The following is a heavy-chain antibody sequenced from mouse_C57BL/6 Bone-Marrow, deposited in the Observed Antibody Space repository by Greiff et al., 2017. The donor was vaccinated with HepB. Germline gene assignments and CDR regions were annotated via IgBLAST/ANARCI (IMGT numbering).Heavy chain of an antibody. V-gene: IGHV7-3*01. CDR3: ARSYGEFDY. CDR2: IRNKANGYTT. J-gene: IGHJ2*01. Sequence: EVHLVESGGGLVQPGGSLSLSCAASGFTFTDYYMSWVRQPPGKALEWLGFIRNKANGYTTEYSASVKGRFTISRDNSQSILYLQMNALRAEDSATYYGARSYGEFDYWGQGTTLTVSS. D-gene: IGHD1-1*02. CDR1: GFTFTDYY.